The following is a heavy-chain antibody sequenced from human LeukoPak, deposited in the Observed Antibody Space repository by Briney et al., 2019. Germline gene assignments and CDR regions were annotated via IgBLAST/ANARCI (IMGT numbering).Heavy chain of an antibody. D-gene: IGHD3-10*01. CDR1: GFTFSSYA. Sequence: GGSLRLSCVASGFTFSSYAMSWVRQAPGKGLEWVSGISGRDGSTYYADSVRGRFTISRDNSKNTLYLQMNSLRAEDTAVYYCARDLGLWFGELFGWFDPWGQGTLVTVSS. J-gene: IGHJ5*02. V-gene: IGHV3-23*01. CDR3: ARDLGLWFGELFGWFDP. CDR2: ISGRDGST.